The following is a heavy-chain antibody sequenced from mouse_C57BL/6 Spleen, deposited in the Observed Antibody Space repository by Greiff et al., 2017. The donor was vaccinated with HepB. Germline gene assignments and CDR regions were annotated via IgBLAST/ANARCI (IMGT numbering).Heavy chain of an antibody. J-gene: IGHJ4*01. V-gene: IGHV5-6*01. CDR1: GFTFSSYG. CDR2: ISSGGSYT. D-gene: IGHD1-1*01. Sequence: EVHLVESGGDLVKPGGSLKLSCAASGFTFSSYGMSWVRQTPDKRLEWVATISSGGSYTYYPDSVKGRFTISRDNAKNTLYLQMSSLKSEDTAMYYCARPYYGSSHDPMDYWGQETSVTVSS. CDR3: ARPYYGSSHDPMDY.